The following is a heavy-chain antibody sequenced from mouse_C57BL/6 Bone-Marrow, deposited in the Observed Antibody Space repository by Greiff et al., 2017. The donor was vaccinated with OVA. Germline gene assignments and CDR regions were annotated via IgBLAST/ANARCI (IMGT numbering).Heavy chain of an antibody. CDR3: ARSLLPRAADY. V-gene: IGHV1-82*01. CDR1: GYAFSSSW. D-gene: IGHD1-1*01. Sequence: QVQLQQSGPELVKPGASVKISCKASGYAFSSSWMNWVKQRPGKGLEWIGRIYPGDGDTNYNGKFKGKATLTADKSSSTAYMQLSSLTSEDSAVYFCARSLLPRAADYWGQGTSVTVSS. J-gene: IGHJ4*01. CDR2: IYPGDGDT.